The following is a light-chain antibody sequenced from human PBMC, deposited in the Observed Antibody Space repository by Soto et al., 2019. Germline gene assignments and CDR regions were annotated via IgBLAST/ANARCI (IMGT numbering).Light chain of an antibody. CDR1: QSVSSY. Sequence: EIVLTQSPGTLSLSPGERATLSCRASQSVSSYLAWYQQKPGQAPRLLISGATTGATGIPPRFSASGSGTDFTLTVNSLQSEDIAVYYCQQYHNWPVTFGGGTKVDIK. V-gene: IGKV3-15*01. CDR2: GAT. J-gene: IGKJ4*01. CDR3: QQYHNWPVT.